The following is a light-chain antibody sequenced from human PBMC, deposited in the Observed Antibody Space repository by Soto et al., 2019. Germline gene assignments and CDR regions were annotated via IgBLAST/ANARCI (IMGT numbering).Light chain of an antibody. V-gene: IGKV3-15*01. CDR2: DAS. J-gene: IGKJ1*01. Sequence: EKVMTQVPATLSVSPGERATLSCRASQSVSSNLAWYQQKPGQAPRLLIYDASTRATGIPARFSGSGSGTEFTLTISSLQSEDLAEYYCQQYDDWPETFGQGTKVDIK. CDR3: QQYDDWPET. CDR1: QSVSSN.